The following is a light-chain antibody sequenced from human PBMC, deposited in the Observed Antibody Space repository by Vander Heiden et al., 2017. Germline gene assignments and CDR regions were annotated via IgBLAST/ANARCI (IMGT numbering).Light chain of an antibody. V-gene: IGLV1-47*01. CDR3: ATWDDSLSSWV. Sequence: QSVLTQPPSTFETPGQRVTFSCSGSTTNIENNYVYWYQKFPGTAPKIVIYRDNQRPSGISDRFSGSKSGTSASLAISGLRSEDEADYYCATWDDSLSSWVFGGGTGLTVL. CDR1: TTNIENNY. J-gene: IGLJ3*02. CDR2: RDN.